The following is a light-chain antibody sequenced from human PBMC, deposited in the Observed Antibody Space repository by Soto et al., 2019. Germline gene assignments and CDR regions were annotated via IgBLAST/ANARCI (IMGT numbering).Light chain of an antibody. Sequence: ALAQPASVSGSPGQSITISCTGTSSDVGGYHYVSWYQHRPGRVPKLIIYEVTNRASGVTNRFSASKSGNTASLTISGLLADDEADYYCTSYTSSGTLVFGGGTKLTVL. CDR3: TSYTSSGTLV. CDR1: SSDVGGYHY. CDR2: EVT. V-gene: IGLV2-14*01. J-gene: IGLJ3*02.